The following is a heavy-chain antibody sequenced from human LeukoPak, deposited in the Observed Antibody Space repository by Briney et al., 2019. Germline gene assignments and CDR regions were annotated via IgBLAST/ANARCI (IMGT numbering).Heavy chain of an antibody. Sequence: ASVKVSCKASGYTFTSYDINWVRQATGQGLEWMGWMNPNSGNTGYAQKFQGRVTMTRNTSISTAYMELSRLRSDDTAVYYCARGMLTYYYDSSGSDYWGQGTLVTVTS. CDR2: MNPNSGNT. J-gene: IGHJ4*02. CDR3: ARGMLTYYYDSSGSDY. D-gene: IGHD3-22*01. CDR1: GYTFTSYD. V-gene: IGHV1-8*01.